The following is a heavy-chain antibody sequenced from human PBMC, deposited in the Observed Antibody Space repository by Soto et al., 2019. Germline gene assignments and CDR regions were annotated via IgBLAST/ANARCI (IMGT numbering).Heavy chain of an antibody. J-gene: IGHJ3*02. CDR1: GGSISSGGYY. CDR3: AREYYYDSSKAFDI. CDR2: IYDSENT. V-gene: IGHV4-31*03. Sequence: SSETLSLTCTVSGGSISSGGYYWSWIRQHPGKGLEWIGYIYDSENTDYNPSLKSRATITVDTSKNQFSLKLSSVTAADTAVYYCAREYYYDSSKAFDIWGTGTRVTV. D-gene: IGHD3-22*01.